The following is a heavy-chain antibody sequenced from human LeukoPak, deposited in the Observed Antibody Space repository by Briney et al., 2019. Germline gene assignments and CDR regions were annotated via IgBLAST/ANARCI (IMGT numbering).Heavy chain of an antibody. Sequence: SETLSLTCAVYGGSFSGYYWSWIRQPPGKGLEWIGEINHSGSTNYNPSLKSRVTISVDTSKNQFSLKLSSVTAADTAVYYCARATPTVAHASDIWGQGTMVTVSS. CDR2: INHSGST. CDR3: ARATPTVAHASDI. J-gene: IGHJ3*02. V-gene: IGHV4-34*01. CDR1: GGSFSGYY. D-gene: IGHD4-23*01.